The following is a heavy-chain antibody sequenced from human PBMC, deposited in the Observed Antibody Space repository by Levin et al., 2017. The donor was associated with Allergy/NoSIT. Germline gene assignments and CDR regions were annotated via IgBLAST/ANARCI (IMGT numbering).Heavy chain of an antibody. CDR2: IYYSGST. CDR1: GGSISSSSYY. V-gene: IGHV4-39*01. J-gene: IGHJ4*02. D-gene: IGHD6-19*01. Sequence: SETLSLTCTVSGGSISSSSYYWGWIRQPPGKGLEWIGSIYYSGSTYYNPSLKSRVTISVDTSKNQFSLKLSSVTAADTAVYYCASLAVARPGYWGQGTLVTVSS. CDR3: ASLAVARPGY.